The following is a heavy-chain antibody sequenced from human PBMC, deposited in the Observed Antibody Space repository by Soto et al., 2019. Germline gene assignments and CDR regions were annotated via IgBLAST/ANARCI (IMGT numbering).Heavy chain of an antibody. CDR1: GDSVTSGSYY. CDR3: AREWGLLPYYVMNV. J-gene: IGHJ6*02. CDR2: ISYTGRT. D-gene: IGHD7-27*01. V-gene: IGHV4-61*03. Sequence: SETLSLTCIVSGDSVTSGSYYWTWLRQPPGKGLEWIGYISYTGRTKYNPSLQSRVTISVDTSKNDFSLNLSSVTAADTAVYFCAREWGLLPYYVMNVWGHGTAVTVFS.